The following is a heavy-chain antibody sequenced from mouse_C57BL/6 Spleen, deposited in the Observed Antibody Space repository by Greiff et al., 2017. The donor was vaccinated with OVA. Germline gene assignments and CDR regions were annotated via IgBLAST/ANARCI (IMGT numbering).Heavy chain of an antibody. CDR2: ISNGGGST. J-gene: IGHJ3*01. CDR3: ARPGYDYDTWFAY. V-gene: IGHV5-12*01. Sequence: DVQLVESGGGLVQPGGSLKLSCAASGFTFSDYYMYWVRQTPEKRLEWVAYISNGGGSTYYPDTVKGRFTISRDNAKNTLYLQMSRLKSEDTAMYYCARPGYDYDTWFAYWGQGTLVTVSA. D-gene: IGHD2-4*01. CDR1: GFTFSDYY.